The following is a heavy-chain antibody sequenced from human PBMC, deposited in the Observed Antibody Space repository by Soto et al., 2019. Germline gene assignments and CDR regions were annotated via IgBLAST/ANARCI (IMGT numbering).Heavy chain of an antibody. J-gene: IGHJ6*02. CDR1: GGTFSSYA. D-gene: IGHD2-15*01. CDR3: AIQGCSGGSCFPPDYYYGMDV. Sequence: QVQLVQSGAEVKKPGSSVKVSCKASGGTFSSYAISWVRQAPGQGLEWMGGIIPIFGTANHAQKFQGRVTITADESTNTACMELSSLRSEDTAVYYCAIQGCSGGSCFPPDYYYGMDVWGQGTTVIVSS. CDR2: IIPIFGTA. V-gene: IGHV1-69*12.